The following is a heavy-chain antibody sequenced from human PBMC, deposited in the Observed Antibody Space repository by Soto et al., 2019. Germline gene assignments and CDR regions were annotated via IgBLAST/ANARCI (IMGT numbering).Heavy chain of an antibody. V-gene: IGHV3-23*01. CDR3: ANSWGSENSNPNYIDMDV. J-gene: IGHJ6*02. CDR2: ISDSGGST. CDR1: GFTFRSYA. D-gene: IGHD3-16*01. Sequence: PGVSLRLSCAASGFTFRSYAMSWVRQAPGKGLEWVSTISDSGGSTWYADPVKGRFAISRDNSKTSLFLQMNSLRAEDTALYYCANSWGSENSNPNYIDMDVWRQGTTVTISS.